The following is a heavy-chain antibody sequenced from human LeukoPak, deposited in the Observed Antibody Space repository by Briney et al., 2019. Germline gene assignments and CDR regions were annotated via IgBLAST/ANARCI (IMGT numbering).Heavy chain of an antibody. CDR2: VDHTGST. J-gene: IGHJ6*03. D-gene: IGHD4-11*01. V-gene: IGHV4-59*01. CDR1: DDSITMYY. Sequence: SETLSLTCTVSDDSITMYYWTWIRQPPGRGLEWIGYVDHTGSTKFNPSLNGRVSISRDTSKNFFSLRLRSVTAADTAVYFCARGRVSSSTWYSTYYYFFYMDFWGKGTTVTVSS. CDR3: ARGRVSSSTWYSTYYYFFYMDF.